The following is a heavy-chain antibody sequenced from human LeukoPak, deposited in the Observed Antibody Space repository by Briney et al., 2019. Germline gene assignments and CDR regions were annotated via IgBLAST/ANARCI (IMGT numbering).Heavy chain of an antibody. Sequence: SETLSLTCTVSGGSISNYYWGWIRQPPGKGLEWIGSIYYSGRTYYNPSLRSRVTISVDTSKNQFFLKLSSVTAADTAVYYCARYSSSDAFDIWGQGTMVTVSS. D-gene: IGHD6-6*01. CDR1: GGSISNYY. V-gene: IGHV4-39*01. J-gene: IGHJ3*02. CDR3: ARYSSSDAFDI. CDR2: IYYSGRT.